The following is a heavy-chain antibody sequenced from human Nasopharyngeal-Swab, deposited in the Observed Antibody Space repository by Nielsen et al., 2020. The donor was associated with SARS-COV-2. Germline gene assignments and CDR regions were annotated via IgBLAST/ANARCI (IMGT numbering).Heavy chain of an antibody. D-gene: IGHD6-6*01. Sequence: GESLKISCAASGFTFSDYYMSWIRQAPGKGLEWVSYISSSSSYTNYADSVKGRFTISRDNAKHSLYLQMNSLRAEDTAVYYCARVVAAHRSAFDIWGQGTMVTVPS. CDR1: GFTFSDYY. V-gene: IGHV3-11*05. CDR2: ISSSSSYT. J-gene: IGHJ3*02. CDR3: ARVVAAHRSAFDI.